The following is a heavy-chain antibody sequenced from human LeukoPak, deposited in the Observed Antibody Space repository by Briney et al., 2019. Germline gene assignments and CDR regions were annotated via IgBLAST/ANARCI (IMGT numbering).Heavy chain of an antibody. V-gene: IGHV3-23*01. D-gene: IGHD3-3*01. J-gene: IGHJ6*02. Sequence: PGGSLRLSCAASGFAFSSQDMSWVRQAPGKGLEWVSAIRSSDGRTFYADSVKGRFTISRDNSKNTLYLQMPSLRVEDTAIYYCATDSNYDFWSGYYSYYYYGMDVRGQGTTVTVSS. CDR2: IRSSDGRT. CDR3: ATDSNYDFWSGYYSYYYYGMDV. CDR1: GFAFSSQD.